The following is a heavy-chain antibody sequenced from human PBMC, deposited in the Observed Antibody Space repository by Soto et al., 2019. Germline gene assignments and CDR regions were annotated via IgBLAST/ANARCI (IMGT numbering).Heavy chain of an antibody. D-gene: IGHD2-2*01. CDR2: ISGSGGTT. V-gene: IGHV3-23*01. CDR1: GFTFSDYA. Sequence: EVQVLESGGGLVQPGGSLRLSCVASGFTFSDYAMSWVRQAPGRGLEWVSTISGSGGTTYYADSVKGRLTISRDNSKHTLYLQNSTLRAEDRAIYYWARSTRRNSLAVVPAAFDSWGQGTLVTVSS. CDR3: ARSTRRNSLAVVPAAFDS. J-gene: IGHJ5*01.